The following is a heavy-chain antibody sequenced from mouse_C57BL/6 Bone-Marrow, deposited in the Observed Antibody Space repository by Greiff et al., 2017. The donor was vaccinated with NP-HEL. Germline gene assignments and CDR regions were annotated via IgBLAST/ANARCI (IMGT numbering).Heavy chain of an antibody. V-gene: IGHV1-9*01. CDR1: GYTFTGYW. CDR3: ARPNYYGSSYLYAMDY. CDR2: ILPGSGST. J-gene: IGHJ4*01. Sequence: QVQLKESGAELMKPGASVKLSCKATGYTFTGYWIEWVKQRPGHGLEWIGEILPGSGSTNYNEKVKGKATFTADTSSNTAYMQLSSLTTEDSAIYYCARPNYYGSSYLYAMDYWGQGTSVTVSS. D-gene: IGHD1-1*01.